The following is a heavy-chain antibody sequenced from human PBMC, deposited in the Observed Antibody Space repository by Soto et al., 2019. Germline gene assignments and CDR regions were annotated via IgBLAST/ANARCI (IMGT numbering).Heavy chain of an antibody. Sequence: QVQLQESGPGLVKPSQTLSLTCTVSGGSISSGDYYWSWIRQPPGKGLEWIGYIYYSGSTYYNPPRKSRVTISVDTSKNQFSLKLSSVTAADTAVYYCARGSPDYYDSSGYYAFDYWGQGTLVTVSS. V-gene: IGHV4-30-4*01. CDR1: GGSISSGDYY. CDR3: ARGSPDYYDSSGYYAFDY. J-gene: IGHJ4*02. D-gene: IGHD3-22*01. CDR2: IYYSGST.